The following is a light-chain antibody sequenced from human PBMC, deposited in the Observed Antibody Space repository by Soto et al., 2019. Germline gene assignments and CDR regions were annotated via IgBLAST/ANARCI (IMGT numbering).Light chain of an antibody. Sequence: QSAPTQPASVSGSPGQSITISCSETSSDVGGYNYVSWYQQHPGKAPKLMIYEVSNRPSGVSNRFSGSKSGNTASLTISGLQAEDEADYYCSSYTSSSTVVFGGGTKLTVL. V-gene: IGLV2-14*01. J-gene: IGLJ2*01. CDR3: SSYTSSSTVV. CDR1: SSDVGGYNY. CDR2: EVS.